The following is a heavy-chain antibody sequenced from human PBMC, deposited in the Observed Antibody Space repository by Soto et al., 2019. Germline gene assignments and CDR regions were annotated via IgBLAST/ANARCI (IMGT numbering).Heavy chain of an antibody. CDR1: GATFSSYA. D-gene: IGHD5-12*01. CDR3: VRVVAIPGYPDN. J-gene: IGHJ4*02. V-gene: IGHV1-69*14. Sequence: QVQLVQSGAEVRQPASSVKVSCKTSGATFSSYAITWVRQAPGQELEWMGGIVPTVDTSTYAQKLQGRVTITAEKFTNKVYVELSSGRSDDTAVYYCVRVVAIPGYPDNCGQGIRVTVAS. CDR2: IVPTVDTS.